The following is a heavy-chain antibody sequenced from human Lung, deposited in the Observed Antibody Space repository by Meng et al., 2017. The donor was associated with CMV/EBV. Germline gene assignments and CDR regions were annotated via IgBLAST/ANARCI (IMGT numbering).Heavy chain of an antibody. D-gene: IGHD1-26*01. CDR2: IDDSGST. CDR3: ARGKQDAWELLAY. CDR1: GVSISSNIR. Sequence: QVQRQESGPGLWKPPGTLSLTCGVSGVSISSNIRWTWVRQPPGKGLEWIGDIDDSGSTNYNPSLNSRISISLDKSKNHFSLKVNSVTAADTAVYYCARGKQDAWELLAYWGQGALVTVSS. J-gene: IGHJ4*02. V-gene: IGHV4-4*03.